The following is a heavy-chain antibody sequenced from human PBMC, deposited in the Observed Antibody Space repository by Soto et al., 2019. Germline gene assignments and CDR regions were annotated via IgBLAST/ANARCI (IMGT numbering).Heavy chain of an antibody. D-gene: IGHD3-3*01. CDR3: ARETEVVIMRPPYFQH. CDR1: GFTFSSYA. CDR2: ISYDGSNK. V-gene: IGHV3-30-3*01. Sequence: QVQLVESGGGVVQPGRSLRLSCAASGFTFSSYAMHWVRQAPGKGLEWVAVISYDGSNKYYADSVKGRFTISRDNSKNTLYLQMNSLRAEDTAVYYCARETEVVIMRPPYFQHWDQGTLVTVSS. J-gene: IGHJ1*01.